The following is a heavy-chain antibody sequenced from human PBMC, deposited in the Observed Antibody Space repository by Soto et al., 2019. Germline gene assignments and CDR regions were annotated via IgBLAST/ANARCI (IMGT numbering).Heavy chain of an antibody. V-gene: IGHV3-23*01. J-gene: IGHJ4*02. CDR3: ARPQLWLGQLEY. D-gene: IGHD3-10*01. CDR1: GFPLGTHD. CDR2: ISGTGAKT. Sequence: EVQLLESGGGLVRPGGSLRLSCSASGFPLGTHDMGWVRQAPGTGLEWVSSISGTGAKTYYSNAVTGRFTISRDNSKNTLHLQMDSLRVEDTAVYYCARPQLWLGQLEYWGQGTLVTVSS.